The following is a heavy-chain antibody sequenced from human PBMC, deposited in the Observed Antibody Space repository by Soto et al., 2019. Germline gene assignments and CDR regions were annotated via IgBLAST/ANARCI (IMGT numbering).Heavy chain of an antibody. CDR1: GFTFSDSY. CDR3: AKFLGGIPARPFDS. CDR2: ISGSAITT. J-gene: IGHJ4*02. Sequence: QVQLVESGGGLVKPGGSVRLSCAASGFTFSDSYMSWVRQAPGKGLEWVSYISGSAITTSHADSVKGRFTISRDNGKNSVYLQMDGLRAEDTAVYYCAKFLGGIPARPFDSWGQGTLVTVSS. D-gene: IGHD6-6*01. V-gene: IGHV3-11*01.